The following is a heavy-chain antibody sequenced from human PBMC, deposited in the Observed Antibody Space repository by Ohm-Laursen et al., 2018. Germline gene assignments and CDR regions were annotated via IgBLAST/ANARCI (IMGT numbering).Heavy chain of an antibody. CDR2: ISDDGSNK. Sequence: SLRLSCAASGFTFSNYAMHWVCQAPGKGLEWVAVISDDGSNKYYADSVKGRFTISRDNSKNMLYVQMNSLRAEDTAVYYCAKDGGYDIVLMVYAPSNAFDIWGQGTIVTVSS. V-gene: IGHV3-30*18. CDR3: AKDGGYDIVLMVYAPSNAFDI. D-gene: IGHD2-8*01. J-gene: IGHJ3*02. CDR1: GFTFSNYA.